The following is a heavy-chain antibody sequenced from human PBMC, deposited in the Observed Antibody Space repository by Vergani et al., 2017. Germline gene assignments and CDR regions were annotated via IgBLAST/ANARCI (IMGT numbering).Heavy chain of an antibody. CDR3: TRHADGMDV. J-gene: IGHJ6*02. V-gene: IGHV3-73*01. Sequence: EVQLVESGGGLVQPGRSLRLSCAASGFTFSGSAMHWVRQASGKGLEWVGRIRSKANSYATAYAASVKGRFTISRDDSKNTAYLQMNSLKTEDTAVYYCTRHADGMDVWGQGTTVTVSS. CDR1: GFTFSGSA. CDR2: IRSKANSYAT.